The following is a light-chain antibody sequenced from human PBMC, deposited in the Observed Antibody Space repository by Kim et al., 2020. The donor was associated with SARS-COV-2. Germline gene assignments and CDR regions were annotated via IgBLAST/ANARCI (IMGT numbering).Light chain of an antibody. Sequence: DIVMTQSPDSLAVSLGERATINCKSSQSVLYSSNNKNYLAWYQQKPGQPPKLLIYWASTRESGVPDRFSGSGSGTDFTLTISSLQAEDVAFYYCQQYYRTPLFGQGTKLEI. CDR3: QQYYRTPL. V-gene: IGKV4-1*01. CDR2: WAS. J-gene: IGKJ2*01. CDR1: QSVLYSSNNKNY.